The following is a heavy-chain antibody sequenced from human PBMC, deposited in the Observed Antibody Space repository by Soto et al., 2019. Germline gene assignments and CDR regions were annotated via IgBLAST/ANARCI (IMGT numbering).Heavy chain of an antibody. Sequence: QVQLVQSGAEVKKPGSSVRVSCKASGGTFSEYGVSWVRQAPGQGLEWMGGIVPKFTTAIYAQKFQVRVTITADRSTNTVYLRLGSLTSEDTAVYFCARENFTADHFDSAGYWPLHHWGQGSLVSVS. CDR3: ARENFTADHFDSAGYWPLHH. D-gene: IGHD3-22*01. V-gene: IGHV1-69*06. CDR1: GGTFSEYG. J-gene: IGHJ1*01. CDR2: IVPKFTTA.